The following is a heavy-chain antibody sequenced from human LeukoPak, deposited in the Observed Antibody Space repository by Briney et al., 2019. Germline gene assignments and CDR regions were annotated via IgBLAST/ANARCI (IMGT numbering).Heavy chain of an antibody. J-gene: IGHJ4*02. CDR1: GGSFSGYY. Sequence: SETLSLTCAVYGGSFSGYYWSWIRQPPGKGLEWIGEINHSGSTNYNPSLKSRVTISVDTSKNQFSLKLSSVTAADTAVYYCARGPRDGYKLAVSIDYWGQGTLVTVSS. V-gene: IGHV4-34*01. CDR2: INHSGST. D-gene: IGHD5-24*01. CDR3: ARGPRDGYKLAVSIDY.